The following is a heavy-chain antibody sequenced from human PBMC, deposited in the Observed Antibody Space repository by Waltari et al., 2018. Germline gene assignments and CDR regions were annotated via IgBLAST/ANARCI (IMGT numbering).Heavy chain of an antibody. CDR2: ISSSGSTI. CDR3: ASPYPESDY. CDR1: GFTFSSYE. J-gene: IGHJ4*02. Sequence: EVQLVESGGGLVQPGGSLRLSCAASGFTFSSYEMNWVRQAPGKGLEWVSYISSSGSTIYYADSLKGRFTISRDNAKNSLYLQMNSLRAEDTAVYYCASPYPESDYWGQGTLVTVSS. V-gene: IGHV3-48*03.